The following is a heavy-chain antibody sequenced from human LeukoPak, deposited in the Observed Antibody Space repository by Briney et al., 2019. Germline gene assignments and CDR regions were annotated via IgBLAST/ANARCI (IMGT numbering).Heavy chain of an antibody. J-gene: IGHJ4*02. V-gene: IGHV1-46*01. Sequence: ASVKVSCKASGYTFTSYYMHWVRQAPGQGLEWMGIINPSGGSTSYAQKFQGRVTMTRDTSTSTVYMELSSLRSEDTAVYYCARDKYDILTGYYFDYWGQGTLVTVSS. CDR2: INPSGGST. CDR1: GYTFTSYY. CDR3: ARDKYDILTGYYFDY. D-gene: IGHD3-9*01.